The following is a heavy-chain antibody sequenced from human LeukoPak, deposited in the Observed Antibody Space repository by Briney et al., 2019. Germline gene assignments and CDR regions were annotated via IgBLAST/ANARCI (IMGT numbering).Heavy chain of an antibody. Sequence: GSLRLSCAASGFTFSSYAMSWVRQAPGKGLEWVSAISGSGGSTYYADSVKGRFTISRDNSKNTLYLQMNSLRAEDTAVYYCANWAYDSSGYYFGFDYWGQGTLVTVSS. CDR2: ISGSGGST. V-gene: IGHV3-23*01. J-gene: IGHJ4*02. D-gene: IGHD3-22*01. CDR3: ANWAYDSSGYYFGFDY. CDR1: GFTFSSYA.